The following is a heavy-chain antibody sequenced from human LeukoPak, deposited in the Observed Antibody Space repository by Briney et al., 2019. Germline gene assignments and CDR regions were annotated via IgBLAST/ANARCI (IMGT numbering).Heavy chain of an antibody. Sequence: GGSLRLSCAASGFTFSGYGMHWVRQAPGKGLEWVAVISYDGSNKYYADSVKGRFTISRDNSKNTLYLQMNSLRAEDTAVYYCAKDAGITMVRGVSSYYFDYWGQGTLVTVSS. CDR2: ISYDGSNK. J-gene: IGHJ4*02. CDR1: GFTFSGYG. D-gene: IGHD3-10*01. CDR3: AKDAGITMVRGVSSYYFDY. V-gene: IGHV3-30*18.